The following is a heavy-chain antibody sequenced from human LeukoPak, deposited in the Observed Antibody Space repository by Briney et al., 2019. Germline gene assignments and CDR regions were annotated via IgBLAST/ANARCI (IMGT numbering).Heavy chain of an antibody. CDR2: IYYSGST. J-gene: IGHJ6*02. CDR1: GVSISSSSYY. Sequence: SETLSLTCTVSGVSISSSSYYWSWIRQPPGKGLEWIGYIYYSGSTNYNPSLKSRVTISVDTSKNQFSLKLSSVTAADTAVYYCARDGKYYYGMDAWGQGTTVTVSS. D-gene: IGHD1-14*01. V-gene: IGHV4-61*01. CDR3: ARDGKYYYGMDA.